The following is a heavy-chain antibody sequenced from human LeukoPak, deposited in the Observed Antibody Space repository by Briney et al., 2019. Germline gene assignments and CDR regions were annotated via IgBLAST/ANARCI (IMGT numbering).Heavy chain of an antibody. D-gene: IGHD2-2*01. Sequence: GGSLRLSCAASGFTFSSYGMHWVRQAPGKGLEWVAFIRYDGSNKYYADSVKGRFTISRDNAKNSLYLQMNSLRAEDTAVYYCARVWADCSSTSCYDYWGQGTLVTVSS. CDR3: ARVWADCSSTSCYDY. V-gene: IGHV3-30*02. J-gene: IGHJ4*02. CDR2: IRYDGSNK. CDR1: GFTFSSYG.